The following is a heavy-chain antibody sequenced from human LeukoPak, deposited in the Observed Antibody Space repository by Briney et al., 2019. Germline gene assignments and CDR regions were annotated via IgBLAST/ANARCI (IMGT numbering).Heavy chain of an antibody. D-gene: IGHD2-2*01. CDR3: ARENCSSTSCYASVIDY. J-gene: IGHJ4*02. V-gene: IGHV3-21*01. Sequence: PGGSLRLSCVASGFTFSSYSMNWVRQAPGKGLEWVSSISSSSSYIYYADSVKGRFTISRDNAKNSLYLQMNSLRAEDTAVYYCARENCSSTSCYASVIDYWGQGTLVTVSS. CDR2: ISSSSSYI. CDR1: GFTFSSYS.